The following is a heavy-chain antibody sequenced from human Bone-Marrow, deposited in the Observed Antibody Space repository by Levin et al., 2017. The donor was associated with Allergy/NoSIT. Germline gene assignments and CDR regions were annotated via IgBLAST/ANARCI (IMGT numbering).Heavy chain of an antibody. V-gene: IGHV3-72*01. J-gene: IGHJ4*02. Sequence: GGSPRLSCAASGLTFSDHYMDWVRQAPGKGLEWVGRVRDKANSYTTEYAASVKGRFTISRDESKNSLYLQMNSLKTEDTAVYYCARRGKGTYFYFDNWGQGTLVTVSS. D-gene: IGHD1-26*01. CDR1: GLTFSDHY. CDR2: VRDKANSYTT. CDR3: ARRGKGTYFYFDN.